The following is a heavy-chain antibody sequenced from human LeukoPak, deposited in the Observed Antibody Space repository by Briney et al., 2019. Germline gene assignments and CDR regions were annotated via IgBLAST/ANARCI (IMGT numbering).Heavy chain of an antibody. J-gene: IGHJ4*02. D-gene: IGHD1-20*01. Sequence: GASVKVSCKASGYTFTSYYMHWVRQAPGQGLEWRGRINPSGGSTSDAQKFQGRVTMTRDMSTRTVYMGLSSLRSEDTAVYSCAREGLTGTTRLGDFDYWGQATLVTVSS. V-gene: IGHV1-46*01. CDR1: GYTFTSYY. CDR2: INPSGGST. CDR3: AREGLTGTTRLGDFDY.